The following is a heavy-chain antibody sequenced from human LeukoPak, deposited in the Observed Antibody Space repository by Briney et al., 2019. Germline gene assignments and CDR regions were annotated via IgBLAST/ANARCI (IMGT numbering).Heavy chain of an antibody. CDR1: GYTFTGYY. CDR2: INPNSGGT. CDR3: ARQGITGTARYFDY. Sequence: ASVKVSCKASGYTFTGYYMHWVRQAPGQGLEWMGWINPNSGGTNYAQKFQGRVTMTRDTSISTAYMELSRLRSDDTAMYYCARQGITGTARYFDYWGQGTLVTVSS. D-gene: IGHD1-7*01. J-gene: IGHJ4*02. V-gene: IGHV1-2*02.